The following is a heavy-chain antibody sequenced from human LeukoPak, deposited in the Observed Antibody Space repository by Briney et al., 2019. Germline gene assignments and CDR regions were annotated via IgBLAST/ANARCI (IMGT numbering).Heavy chain of an antibody. CDR2: IYYSGST. J-gene: IGHJ4*02. V-gene: IGHV4-39*07. CDR3: ARMSDCSGGSCYNPFDY. CDR1: GGSISSSSYY. Sequence: SETLSLTCTVSGGSISSSSYYWGWIRQPPGKGLEWIGSIYYSGSTYYNPSLKSRVTISVDTSKNQFSLKLSSVTAADTAVYYCARMSDCSGGSCYNPFDYWGQGTLVTVSS. D-gene: IGHD2-15*01.